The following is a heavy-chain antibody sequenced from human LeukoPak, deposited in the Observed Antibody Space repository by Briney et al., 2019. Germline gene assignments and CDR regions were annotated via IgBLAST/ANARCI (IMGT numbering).Heavy chain of an antibody. CDR3: ARVRSIAGGYYYYGMDV. J-gene: IGHJ6*02. CDR2: MNPNSGNT. CDR1: GYTFTSYD. Sequence: GASVKVACKASGYTFTSYDINWVRQATGQGLEWMGWMNPNSGNTGYAQKFQGRVTMTRNTSISTAYMELSSLRSEDTAVYYCARVRSIAGGYYYYGMDVWGQWTTVTVSS. D-gene: IGHD6-6*01. V-gene: IGHV1-8*01.